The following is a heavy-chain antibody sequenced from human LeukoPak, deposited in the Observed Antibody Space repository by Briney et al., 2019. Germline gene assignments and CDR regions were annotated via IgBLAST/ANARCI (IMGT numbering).Heavy chain of an antibody. Sequence: ASVKVSCKASGYTFTSYAMHWVRQAPGQRLEWMGWISTGNGNTRYSQKFQDRITITRDTSASTAYMELSSLRSEDTAVYYCARRDAYFGVDYWGQGTPVTVSS. CDR3: ARRDAYFGVDY. CDR2: ISTGNGNT. V-gene: IGHV1-3*04. D-gene: IGHD2/OR15-2a*01. CDR1: GYTFTSYA. J-gene: IGHJ4*02.